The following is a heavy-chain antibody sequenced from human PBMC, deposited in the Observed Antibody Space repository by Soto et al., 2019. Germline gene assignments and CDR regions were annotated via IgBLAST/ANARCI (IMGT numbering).Heavy chain of an antibody. V-gene: IGHV1-69*06. CDR1: GGTFSSYA. D-gene: IGHD3-3*01. Sequence: SVKVSCKASGGTFSSYAISWVRQAPGQGLEWMGGIIPIFGTANYAQKFQGRVTITADKSTSTAYMELSSLRSEDTAVYYCARDLKKYYDFWSGYTYGMDVWGQGTTVTVS. J-gene: IGHJ6*02. CDR3: ARDLKKYYDFWSGYTYGMDV. CDR2: IIPIFGTA.